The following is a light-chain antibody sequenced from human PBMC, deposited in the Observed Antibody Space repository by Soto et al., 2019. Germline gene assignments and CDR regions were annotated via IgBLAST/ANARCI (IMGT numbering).Light chain of an antibody. CDR3: QQYSSRSYT. Sequence: DIQMTQSPSTLSASVGDRVTITCRASQSISSWLAWYQQKPREAPKLLIYKASTLEIGLQSRFSGSGSGTEFPLTVSSLQPDDLATYYGQQYSSRSYTCGQATKLEIK. CDR1: QSISSW. CDR2: KAS. V-gene: IGKV1-5*03. J-gene: IGKJ2*01.